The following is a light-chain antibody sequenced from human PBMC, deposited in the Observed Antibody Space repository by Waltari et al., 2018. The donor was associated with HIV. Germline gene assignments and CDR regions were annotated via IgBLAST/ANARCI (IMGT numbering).Light chain of an antibody. CDR2: DVS. J-gene: IGLJ2*01. CDR3: SSYTSSSTFYVV. Sequence: QSALTQPASVSGSPGQSITISCTGTSSDVGGYNYVSWYQQHPGKAPKLMVYDVSNRSSGVSNRLSGSKSGNTASLTISGLQAEDEADYYCSSYTSSSTFYVVFGGGTKLTVL. V-gene: IGLV2-14*01. CDR1: SSDVGGYNY.